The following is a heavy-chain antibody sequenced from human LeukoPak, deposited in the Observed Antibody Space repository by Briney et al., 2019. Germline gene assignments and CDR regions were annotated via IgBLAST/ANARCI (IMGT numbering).Heavy chain of an antibody. J-gene: IGHJ5*02. D-gene: IGHD3-10*01. CDR2: IYTSGST. CDR3: ARIGSGRYDNWFDP. CDR1: GGSISNEY. Sequence: PSETLSLTCTVSGGSISNEYWSWLRQPAGKGLEWIGRIYTSGSTNYNPSLKSRVTMSLDTSKNQFSLKLSSMTAADTAVYYCARIGSGRYDNWFDPWGQGTLVIVSS. V-gene: IGHV4-4*07.